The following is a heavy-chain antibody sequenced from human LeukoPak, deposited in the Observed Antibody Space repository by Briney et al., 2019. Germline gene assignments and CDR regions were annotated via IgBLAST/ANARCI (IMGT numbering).Heavy chain of an antibody. CDR1: GFTFSDYY. V-gene: IGHV3-11*01. CDR3: ARDRLGDYDHSGYYDK. Sequence: GGSLRLPCAASGFTFSDYYMSWLRQAPGKGLEWVAYICDSGRTVYYADSVKGRFTISRDNTKNSVYLQMNNLRAGDTAVYYCARDRLGDYDHSGYYDKWGQGTLVTVSS. J-gene: IGHJ4*02. D-gene: IGHD3-22*01. CDR2: ICDSGRTV.